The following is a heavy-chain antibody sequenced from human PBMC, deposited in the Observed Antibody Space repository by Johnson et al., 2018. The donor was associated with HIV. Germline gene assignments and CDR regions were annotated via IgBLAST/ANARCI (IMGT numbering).Heavy chain of an antibody. D-gene: IGHD1-26*01. CDR2: IWYDGSNE. V-gene: IGHV3-33*03. Sequence: QEQLVESGGGVVQPGRSVRLYCAASGFIFSTYGMHWVRQAPGKGLEWVAVIWYDGSNEHYADSVKGRCTISRDNDKSSVYMQMNNLRAEDTAFYYCARRDSGSLSFDLWGQGTMVTVSS. CDR1: GFIFSTYG. CDR3: ARRDSGSLSFDL. J-gene: IGHJ3*01.